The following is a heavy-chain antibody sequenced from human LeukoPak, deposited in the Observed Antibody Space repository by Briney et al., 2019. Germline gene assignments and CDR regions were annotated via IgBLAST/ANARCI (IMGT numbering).Heavy chain of an antibody. V-gene: IGHV4-59*11. D-gene: IGHD3-16*01. CDR1: GGSISGPY. J-gene: IGHJ6*03. CDR2: VYYSGST. Sequence: PSETLSLTCTVSGGSISGPYWSWVRQPPGKGLEWIGEVYYSGSTHQNPSLKSRVTISVDTSKNQFSLKLRSVTAADTAVYYCARVMGDLASLYHMDVWGKGTTVTVSS. CDR3: ARVMGDLASLYHMDV.